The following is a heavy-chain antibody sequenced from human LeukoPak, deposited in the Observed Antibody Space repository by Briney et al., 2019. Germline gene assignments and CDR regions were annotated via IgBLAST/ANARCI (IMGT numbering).Heavy chain of an antibody. J-gene: IGHJ6*04. D-gene: IGHD6-13*01. Sequence: ASVKVSCKASGYTFTSYGISWVRQAPGQGLEWMGWVSAYNGNTNYAQKLQGRATMTTDTSTSTAYMEQRSLRSDDTAVYYCARETRNIAATGYYYYGMDVWGKGTTVTVSS. CDR1: GYTFTSYG. CDR3: ARETRNIAATGYYYYGMDV. CDR2: VSAYNGNT. V-gene: IGHV1-18*04.